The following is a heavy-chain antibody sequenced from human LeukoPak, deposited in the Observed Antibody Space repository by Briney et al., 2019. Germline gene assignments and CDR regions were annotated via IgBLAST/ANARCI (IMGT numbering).Heavy chain of an antibody. CDR1: GGTFSSYA. D-gene: IGHD3-3*01. V-gene: IGHV1-69*06. J-gene: IGHJ6*03. CDR2: IIPIFGTA. Sequence: GASVKVSCKASGGTFSSYAISWVRQALGQGLEWMGGIIPIFGTANYAQKFQGRVTITADKSTSTAYMELSSLRSEDTAVYYCARGAVHPYYDFWSGHLADDYYYYYMDVWGKGTTVTVSS. CDR3: ARGAVHPYYDFWSGHLADDYYYYYMDV.